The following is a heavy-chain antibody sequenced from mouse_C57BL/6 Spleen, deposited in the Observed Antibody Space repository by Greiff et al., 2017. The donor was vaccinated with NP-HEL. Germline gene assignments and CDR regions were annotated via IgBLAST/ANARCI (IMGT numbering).Heavy chain of an antibody. CDR1: GYTFTSYW. CDR2: IDPNSGGT. D-gene: IGHD1-2*01. V-gene: IGHV1-72*01. CDR3: AREITTAPLDDAMDY. J-gene: IGHJ4*01. Sequence: QVQLQQPGAELVKPGASVKLSCKASGYTFTSYWMHWVKQRPGRGLEWMGRIDPNSGGTKYNEKFKSMPTLTVDKPSSAAYMQLSRLTAEASAVYYCAREITTAPLDDAMDYWGQGTSVTVSS.